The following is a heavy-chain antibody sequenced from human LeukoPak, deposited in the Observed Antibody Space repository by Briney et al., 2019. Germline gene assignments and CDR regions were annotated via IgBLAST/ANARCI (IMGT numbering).Heavy chain of an antibody. CDR1: GGSIRTNTNYWGWNSSHY. CDR2: IHYSGTT. J-gene: IGHJ3*02. D-gene: IGHD5-18*01. Sequence: SETLSLTCTVSGGSIRTNTNYWGWNSSHYWGWIRQPPGKGLEWIGSIHYSGTTYYHPSLQSRLTISVDASKNQFSLKVTSVTATDTALYYCARQRDTASVGAFDIWGQGTMVTVSS. V-gene: IGHV4-39*01. CDR3: ARQRDTASVGAFDI.